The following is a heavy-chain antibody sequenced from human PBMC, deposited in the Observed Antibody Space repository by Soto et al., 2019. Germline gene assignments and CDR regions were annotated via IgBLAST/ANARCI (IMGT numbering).Heavy chain of an antibody. V-gene: IGHV3-53*01. J-gene: IGHJ4*02. CDR3: ARSEHAIFGVGPFDY. Sequence: PGGSLRLSCAASGFNVSSNYMSWVRQTPGKGLEWVSFIYSGGSTSYADSVKGRFTISRDNSKNTVYLHMNSLRAEDTALYYFARSEHAIFGVGPFDYWGQGTLVTVSS. D-gene: IGHD3-3*01. CDR1: GFNVSSNY. CDR2: IYSGGST.